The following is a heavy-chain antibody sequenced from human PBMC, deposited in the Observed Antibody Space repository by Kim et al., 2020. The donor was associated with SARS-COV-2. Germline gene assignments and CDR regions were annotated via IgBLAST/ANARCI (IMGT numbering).Heavy chain of an antibody. CDR1: GGSFSGYY. J-gene: IGHJ6*02. CDR2: INHSGST. CDR3: ARGSAGGGFYYYYYGMDV. D-gene: IGHD5-12*01. V-gene: IGHV4-34*01. Sequence: SETLSLTCAVYGGSFSGYYWSWIRQPPGKGLEWIGEINHSGSTNYNPSLKSRVTISVDTSKNQFSLKLSSVTAADTAVYYCARGSAGGGFYYYYYGMDVWGQGTTVTVSS.